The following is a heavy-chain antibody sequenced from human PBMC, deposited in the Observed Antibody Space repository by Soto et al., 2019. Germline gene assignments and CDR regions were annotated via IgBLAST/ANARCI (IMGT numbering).Heavy chain of an antibody. CDR3: AHGSCSSADCYPNPYLDY. J-gene: IGHJ4*02. CDR1: GFPLSTTAAG. Sequence: QITLKESGPTLVNPNRTLPLPGTFPGFPLSTTAAGVAWFRHPQGKALEWLALIYWDDDERYSPSLKSRLTITKDTSKNQVVLTMTNVDPVDTATYYCAHGSCSSADCYPNPYLDYWGQGILVTVSS. V-gene: IGHV2-5*02. D-gene: IGHD2-2*01. CDR2: IYWDDDE.